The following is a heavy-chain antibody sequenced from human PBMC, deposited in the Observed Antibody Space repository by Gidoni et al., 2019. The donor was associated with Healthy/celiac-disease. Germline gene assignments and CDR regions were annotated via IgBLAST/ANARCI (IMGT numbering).Heavy chain of an antibody. CDR3: ARGEDSSGWYGNYYYYYGMDV. J-gene: IGHJ6*02. CDR2: ISSSSSYI. CDR1: GFPLRSYS. V-gene: IGHV3-21*01. Sequence: EVQLVESGGGLVKPGGSLRLSCAASGFPLRSYSMTWVRQAPGKGLEWVSSISSSSSYIYDEDSVKGRCTISRDNAKNSLYLQMNSLRAEDTAVYYCARGEDSSGWYGNYYYYYGMDVWGQGTTVTVSS. D-gene: IGHD6-19*01.